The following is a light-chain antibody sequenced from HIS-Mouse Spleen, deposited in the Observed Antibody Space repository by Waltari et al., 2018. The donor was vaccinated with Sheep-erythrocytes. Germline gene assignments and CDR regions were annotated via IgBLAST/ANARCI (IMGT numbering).Light chain of an antibody. CDR1: RIDVWSYNL. J-gene: IGLJ2*01. V-gene: IGLV2-23*01. Sequence: QSALTQPASVSGSPGQSLTISCTGTRIDVWSYNLVSWYQQHPGKAPKLMIYEGSKRPSGVSNRFSGSKSGNTASLTISGLQAEDEADYYCCSYAGSSTLVFGGGTKLTVL. CDR3: CSYAGSSTLV. CDR2: EGS.